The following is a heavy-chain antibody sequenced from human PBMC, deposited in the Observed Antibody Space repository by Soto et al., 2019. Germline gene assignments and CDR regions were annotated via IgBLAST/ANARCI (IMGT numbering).Heavy chain of an antibody. CDR1: GGPISSYY. V-gene: IGHV4-59*01. J-gene: IGHJ5*01. D-gene: IGHD6-19*01. CDR2: VYYSGGT. CDR3: ARNHRYNSGWYES. Sequence: QVQLQESGPGLVKPSETLSLTCTVSGGPISSYYWTWIRQPPGKGLEWIGYVYYSGGTNSNPSLPIRVTTSVYTSNSQFSLNLSSVTAAATAVYYCARNHRYNSGWYESWGQGIRVTVSS.